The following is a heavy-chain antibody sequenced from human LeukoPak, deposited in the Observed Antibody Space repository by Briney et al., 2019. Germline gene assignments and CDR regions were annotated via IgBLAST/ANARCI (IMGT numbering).Heavy chain of an antibody. V-gene: IGHV4-30-2*01. Sequence: PSQTLSLTCVVSGDSISSGAYSWSWIRQPPGKGLEWIGYIFHTGCTFYNPSLKSRVTISVDNSKNQFSLRLSSVTAADTAVYYCAREFWFANAPGSWLDPWGQGTLVTVSS. D-gene: IGHD3-10*01. J-gene: IGHJ5*02. CDR2: IFHTGCT. CDR1: GDSISSGAYS. CDR3: AREFWFANAPGSWLDP.